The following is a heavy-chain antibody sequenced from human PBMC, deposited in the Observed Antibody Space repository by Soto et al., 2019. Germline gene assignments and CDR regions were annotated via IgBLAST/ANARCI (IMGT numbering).Heavy chain of an antibody. J-gene: IGHJ4*02. D-gene: IGHD6-19*01. V-gene: IGHV1-3*01. CDR3: ARTTGYSSGWPYFDY. Sequence: ASVKVSCKXSGYTFTSYAMHWVRQAPGQRLEWMGWINAGNGNTKYSQKFQGRVTITRDTSASTAYMELSSLRSEDTAVYYCARTTGYSSGWPYFDYWGQGTLVTVSS. CDR2: INAGNGNT. CDR1: GYTFTSYA.